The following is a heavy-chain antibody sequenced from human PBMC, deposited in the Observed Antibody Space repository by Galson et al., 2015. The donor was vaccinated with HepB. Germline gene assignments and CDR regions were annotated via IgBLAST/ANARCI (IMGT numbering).Heavy chain of an antibody. V-gene: IGHV3-7*03. CDR1: GFTFRSYW. J-gene: IGHJ4*02. CDR3: ARFGVVAGNDY. Sequence: SLRLSCAASGFTFRSYWMTWVRQAPGKGLEWVANINPDGSKQYYVDSVKGRFIISRDNAKNSLFLHMSGLSSDDTAVYYCARFGVVAGNDYWGQGTLVTVSS. D-gene: IGHD6-19*01. CDR2: INPDGSKQ.